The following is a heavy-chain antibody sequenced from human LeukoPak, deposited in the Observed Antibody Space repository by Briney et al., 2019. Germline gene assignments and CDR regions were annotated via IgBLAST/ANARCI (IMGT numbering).Heavy chain of an antibody. V-gene: IGHV3-48*04. Sequence: PGGSLRLSCAASGFTFTNAWMNWVRQAPGKGLEWVSYISGSGRTMSYADSVKGRFTISRDNAKNSLYLQMNSLRVEDTAVYHCARGELYGYDVFDYWGQGTLVTVSS. D-gene: IGHD3-10*01. CDR1: GFTFTNAW. J-gene: IGHJ4*02. CDR2: ISGSGRTM. CDR3: ARGELYGYDVFDY.